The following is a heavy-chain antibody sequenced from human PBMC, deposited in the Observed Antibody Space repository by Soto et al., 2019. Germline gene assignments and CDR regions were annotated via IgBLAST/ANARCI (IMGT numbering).Heavy chain of an antibody. CDR3: AREYRSSSDYYYYYGMDF. CDR1: GFTFSSYA. CDR2: ISYDGSNK. D-gene: IGHD6-6*01. V-gene: IGHV3-30-3*01. J-gene: IGHJ6*02. Sequence: QVQLVESGGGVVQPGRSLRLSCAASGFTFSSYAMHWVRQAPGKGLEWVAVISYDGSNKYYAASVKGRFTISRDNSKNTLYLQMNSLRAEDTAVYYRAREYRSSSDYYYYYGMDFWGQGTTVTVAS.